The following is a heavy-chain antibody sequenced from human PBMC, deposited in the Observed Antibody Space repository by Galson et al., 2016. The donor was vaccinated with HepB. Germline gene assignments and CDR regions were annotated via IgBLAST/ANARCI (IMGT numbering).Heavy chain of an antibody. CDR1: GYTFTTYY. CDR3: ARALEAMTTVPTGNF. Sequence: SVKVSCKASGYTFTTYYIHWVRQAPGQGLEWMGIINPDNGSTDYAQKFQGRVTLTRDTSTSTVYMELRSLRSDDTAVFYCARALEAMTTVPTGNFWGQGTLVTVS. V-gene: IGHV1-46*01. J-gene: IGHJ4*02. D-gene: IGHD4-17*01. CDR2: INPDNGST.